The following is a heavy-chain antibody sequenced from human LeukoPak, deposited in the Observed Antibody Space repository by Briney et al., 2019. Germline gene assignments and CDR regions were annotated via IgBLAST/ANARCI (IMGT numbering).Heavy chain of an antibody. CDR1: GFTFSSYW. CDR2: IKQDGSEK. CDR3: ARFPASYDSSGYYQDGGAFDI. J-gene: IGHJ3*02. V-gene: IGHV3-7*01. Sequence: VGSLSLSCAASGFTFSSYWMSWVRQAPGKGLGWVANIKQDGSEKSTVDPLKRRFTISRDNAKSTMYLQMKSLRAEDTAVYYCARFPASYDSSGYYQDGGAFDIWGQGTMVAVSS. D-gene: IGHD3-22*01.